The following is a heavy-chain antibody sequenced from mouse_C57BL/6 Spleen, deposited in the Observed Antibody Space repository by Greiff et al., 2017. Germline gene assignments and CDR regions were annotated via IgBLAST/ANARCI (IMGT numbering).Heavy chain of an antibody. D-gene: IGHD3-2*02. CDR3: ARGTERQLRSYAMDY. Sequence: VQLQQSGPELVKPGASVKISCKASGYSFTDYNMNWVKQSNGKSLEWIGVINPNYGTTSYNQNFKGKVTLTVDQSSSTAYMQLNMQISEDFAVNYCARGTERQLRSYAMDYWGQGTSVTVSS. CDR1: GYSFTDYN. J-gene: IGHJ4*01. V-gene: IGHV1-39*01. CDR2: INPNYGTT.